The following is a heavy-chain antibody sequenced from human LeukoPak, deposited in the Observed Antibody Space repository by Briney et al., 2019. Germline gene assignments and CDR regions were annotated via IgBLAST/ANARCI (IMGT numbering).Heavy chain of an antibody. V-gene: IGHV3-7*01. CDR2: IKQDGSEK. CDR1: GFTFSSYW. Sequence: GGSLRLSCAASGFTFSSYWMTWVRQAPGKGLEWVANIKQDGSEKYYVDSVKGRFTISSDNAKNSLNLQMNSLRAEDTAVYYCAREAYNWNIDVFDIWGQGTLVTVSS. D-gene: IGHD1/OR15-1a*01. J-gene: IGHJ3*02. CDR3: AREAYNWNIDVFDI.